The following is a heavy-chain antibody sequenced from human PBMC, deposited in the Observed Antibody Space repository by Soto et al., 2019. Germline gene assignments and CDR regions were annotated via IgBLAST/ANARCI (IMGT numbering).Heavy chain of an antibody. CDR1: GFTVSSTY. D-gene: IGHD3-22*01. CDR3: ARAIPSMIVVVPSFDY. V-gene: IGHV3-23*01. Sequence: PGGSLRLSCAASGFTVSSTYMAWVRQAPGKGLEWVSVISGSGGSTYYADSVKGRFTISRDNSKNTLYLQMNSLRAEDTAVYYCARAIPSMIVVVPSFDYWGQGTLVTVSS. CDR2: ISGSGGST. J-gene: IGHJ4*02.